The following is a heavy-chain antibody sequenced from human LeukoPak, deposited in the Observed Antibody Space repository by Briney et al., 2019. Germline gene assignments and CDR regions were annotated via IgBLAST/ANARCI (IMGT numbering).Heavy chain of an antibody. CDR3: ARLFYDFWSGHYYYYMDV. J-gene: IGHJ6*03. V-gene: IGHV4-39*01. Sequence: SETLSLTCTVSGGSISSSTYYWGWIRQPPGKGLEWIGSISYSGSTYYSPSLKSRVTISVDTSKNQFSLKLSSVTAADTAVYYCARLFYDFWSGHYYYYMDVWGKGTTVTVSS. CDR2: ISYSGST. CDR1: GGSISSSTYY. D-gene: IGHD3-3*01.